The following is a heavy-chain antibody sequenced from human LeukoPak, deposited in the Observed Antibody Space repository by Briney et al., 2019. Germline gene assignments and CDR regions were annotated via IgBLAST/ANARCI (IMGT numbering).Heavy chain of an antibody. J-gene: IGHJ5*02. Sequence: GGSLRLSCAASGFTFSNHGMHWVRQAPGKGLEWVALIWYDGCNKEYAESVKGRFTISRDNSKNTLYLQMNSLRDEDTAVYYCARDQGTSTTAPKRKGRFDPWGQGTLVAVSS. D-gene: IGHD1-1*01. V-gene: IGHV3-33*01. CDR3: ARDQGTSTTAPKRKGRFDP. CDR1: GFTFSNHG. CDR2: IWYDGCNK.